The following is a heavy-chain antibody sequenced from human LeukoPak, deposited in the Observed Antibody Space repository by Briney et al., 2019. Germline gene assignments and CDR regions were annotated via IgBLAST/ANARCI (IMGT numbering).Heavy chain of an antibody. V-gene: IGHV3-48*04. Sequence: GGSLRLSCAASGFTFSSYSMNWVRQAPGKGLEWVSYISSSSSTIYYADSVKGRFTISRDNAKNSLYLQMNSLRAEDTAVYYCARAEYTTSPRIDYWGQGTLVTVSS. J-gene: IGHJ4*02. CDR1: GFTFSSYS. D-gene: IGHD6-6*01. CDR2: ISSSSSTI. CDR3: ARAEYTTSPRIDY.